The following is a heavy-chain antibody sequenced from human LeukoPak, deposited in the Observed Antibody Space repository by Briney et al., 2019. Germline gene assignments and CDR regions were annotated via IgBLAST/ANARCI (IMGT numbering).Heavy chain of an antibody. Sequence: GESLKISWKGSGYSFTSYWIGWVRQIPGKGLEWMGIFYPGESDTRYSPSFQGQVTISADKSISTAYLQWSSLKASDTAMYYCARHGVEHKLPIGYYMDVWGKGTTVTVSS. J-gene: IGHJ6*03. CDR1: GYSFTSYW. CDR3: ARHGVEHKLPIGYYMDV. V-gene: IGHV5-51*01. D-gene: IGHD1/OR15-1a*01. CDR2: FYPGESDT.